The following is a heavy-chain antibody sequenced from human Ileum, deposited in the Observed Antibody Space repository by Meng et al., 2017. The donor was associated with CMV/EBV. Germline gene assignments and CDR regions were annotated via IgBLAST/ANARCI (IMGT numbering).Heavy chain of an antibody. CDR2: IRYDGSNK. CDR3: AKDHYDSSGYQDFDY. CDR1: GFTFSSYG. J-gene: IGHJ4*02. D-gene: IGHD3-22*01. Sequence: GESLKISCAASGFTFSSYGMHWVRQAPGKGLEWVAFIRYDGSNKYYADSVKGRFTISRDNSKNTLYLQMNSLRAEDTAVYYCAKDHYDSSGYQDFDYWGQGTLVTVSS. V-gene: IGHV3-30*02.